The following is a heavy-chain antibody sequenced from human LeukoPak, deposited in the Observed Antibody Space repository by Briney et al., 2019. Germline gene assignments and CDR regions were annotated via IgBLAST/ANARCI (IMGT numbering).Heavy chain of an antibody. CDR3: ARGLPPPPDYGDYDEALDI. CDR2: IIPIFGTA. V-gene: IGHV1-69*06. D-gene: IGHD4-17*01. J-gene: IGHJ3*02. Sequence: ASVEVSCKASGGTFSSYAISWVRQAPGQGLEWMGGIIPIFGTANYAPEFQGRVTITADKSTSTVYMELRGLRSEDTAIFYCARGLPPPPDYGDYDEALDIWGQGTVVTVSS. CDR1: GGTFSSYA.